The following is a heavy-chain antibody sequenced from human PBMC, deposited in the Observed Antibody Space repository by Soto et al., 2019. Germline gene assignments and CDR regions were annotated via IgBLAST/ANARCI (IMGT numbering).Heavy chain of an antibody. J-gene: IGHJ4*02. V-gene: IGHV1-18*01. Sequence: QVQLVQSGPEVKKPGASVKVSCKTSGNTFTGYVIAWGGQAPGQGLEWMGWITTDKGKTTYAQKFQGRVTMTTDTSTSTAYMEMRSLRSDDTAVYYCATRSPAFDYWGQGTLVTVSS. CDR2: ITTDKGKT. CDR1: GNTFTGYV. CDR3: ATRSPAFDY.